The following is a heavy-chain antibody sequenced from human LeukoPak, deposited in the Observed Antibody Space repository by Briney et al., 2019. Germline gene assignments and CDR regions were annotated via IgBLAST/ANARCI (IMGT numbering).Heavy chain of an antibody. CDR1: GGSISSYY. D-gene: IGHD3-10*01. CDR2: IYYSGST. Sequence: SETLSFTCTVSGGSISSYYWSWIRQPPGKGLEWIGYIYYSGSTNYNPSLKSRVTISVDTSKNQFSLKLSSVTAADTAVYYCARAYMVRGGHFNWFDPWGQGTLVTVSS. V-gene: IGHV4-59*01. J-gene: IGHJ5*02. CDR3: ARAYMVRGGHFNWFDP.